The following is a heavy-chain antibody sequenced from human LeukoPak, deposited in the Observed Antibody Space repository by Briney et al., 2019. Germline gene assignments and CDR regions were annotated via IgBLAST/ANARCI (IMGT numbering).Heavy chain of an antibody. V-gene: IGHV1-2*02. CDR3: ARRPDSSSWPFDY. CDR1: GYTFIGNY. CDR2: INPNSGGT. D-gene: IGHD6-13*01. Sequence: VASVKVSCKASGYTFIGNYMHWVGQAPGQGLEWMGWINPNSGGTNYAQKFQGRVTMTRDTSISTAYMEPSRLTSDDPAVYYCARRPDSSSWPFDYWGQGTLVTVSS. J-gene: IGHJ4*02.